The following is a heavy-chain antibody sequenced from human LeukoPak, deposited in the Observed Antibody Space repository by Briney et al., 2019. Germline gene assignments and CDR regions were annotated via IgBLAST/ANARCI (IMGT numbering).Heavy chain of an antibody. CDR3: AKSLEYYYDSSGYHY. D-gene: IGHD3-22*01. Sequence: SETLSLTCAVSGGSISSSSWWSWVRQPPGKGLEWIGEIYHSESTNYNPSLKSRVTISVDKSKNQFSLKLSSVTAADTAVYYCAKSLEYYYDSSGYHYWGQGTLVTVSS. CDR2: IYHSEST. CDR1: GGSISSSSW. V-gene: IGHV4-4*02. J-gene: IGHJ4*02.